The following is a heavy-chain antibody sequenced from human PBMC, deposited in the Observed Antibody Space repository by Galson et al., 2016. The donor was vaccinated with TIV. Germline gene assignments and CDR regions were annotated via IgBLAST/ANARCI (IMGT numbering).Heavy chain of an antibody. J-gene: IGHJ4*02. CDR2: IYPGDSET. CDR3: AKAPGYSGYSYGYFDS. Sequence: QSGAEVKKPGESLKISCKASGYSISSYRTAWVRQVPGKGLEWMGIIYPGDSETRYSPSFQGQVTISADKSINTAYLQWTSLKASDTAMYYCAKAPGYSGYSYGYFDSWGQGTLVTVSS. V-gene: IGHV5-51*03. D-gene: IGHD5-18*01. CDR1: GYSISSYR.